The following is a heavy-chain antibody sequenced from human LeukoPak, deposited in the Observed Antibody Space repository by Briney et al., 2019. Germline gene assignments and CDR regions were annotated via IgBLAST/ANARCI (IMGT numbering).Heavy chain of an antibody. CDR2: TYYRSKWYN. CDR1: GDSVSSNSAA. D-gene: IGHD1-7*01. V-gene: IGHV6-1*01. J-gene: IGHJ4*02. CDR3: ARSFITGTSQQFDY. Sequence: SQTLSLTCTISGDSVSSNSAAWNWIRQSPSRGLEWLGRTYYRSKWYNDYAVSVKSRITINPDTSKNQFSLQLNSVTPEDTAVYYCARSFITGTSQQFDYWGQGTLVTVSS.